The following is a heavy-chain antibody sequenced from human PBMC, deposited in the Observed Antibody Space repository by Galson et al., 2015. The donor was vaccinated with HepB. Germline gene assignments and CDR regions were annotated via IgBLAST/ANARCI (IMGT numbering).Heavy chain of an antibody. CDR2: INPSGST. CDR1: GGSFSGYY. J-gene: IGHJ6*02. CDR3: ARGGSRAAGVPL. D-gene: IGHD6-25*01. Sequence: SETLSLTCAVYGGSFSGYYWNWIRHPPGKGLEWIGGINPSGSTNYNPSLKSRVTISADTSKNQFSLKLSSVIAADTAVYYCARGGSRAAGVPLWGQGTTVTVSS. V-gene: IGHV4-34*01.